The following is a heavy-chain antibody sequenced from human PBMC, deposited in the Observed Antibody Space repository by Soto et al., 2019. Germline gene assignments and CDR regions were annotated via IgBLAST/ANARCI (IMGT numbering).Heavy chain of an antibody. CDR1: GGSISSYY. Sequence: PSETLSLTCTVSGGSISSYYWSWIRQPPGKGLEWIGYIYYSGSTNYNPSLKSRVTISVDTSKNQFSLKLSSVTAADTAVYYCARHGGGYSSSWYPFNYYGMDVWGQGTTVTVSS. CDR3: ARHGGGYSSSWYPFNYYGMDV. CDR2: IYYSGST. V-gene: IGHV4-59*08. J-gene: IGHJ6*02. D-gene: IGHD6-13*01.